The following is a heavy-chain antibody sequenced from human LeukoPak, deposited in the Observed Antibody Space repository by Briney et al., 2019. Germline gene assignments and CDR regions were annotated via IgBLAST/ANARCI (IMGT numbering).Heavy chain of an antibody. V-gene: IGHV3-23*01. J-gene: IGHJ3*02. CDR3: AKDLTYYYGLGSSTNALDI. D-gene: IGHD3-10*01. CDR1: GFTFSNYA. Sequence: GGSLRLSCAASGFTFSNYAMSWVRQAPGKGLEWVSGISGSGDYTYYADSLKGRFTISRDNSKNTLYLQMNSLRAEDTALYYCAKDLTYYYGLGSSTNALDIWGQGTMVPVSS. CDR2: ISGSGDYT.